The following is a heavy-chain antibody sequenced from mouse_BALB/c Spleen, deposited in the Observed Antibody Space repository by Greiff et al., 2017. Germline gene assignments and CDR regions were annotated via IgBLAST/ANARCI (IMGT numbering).Heavy chain of an antibody. D-gene: IGHD2-1*01. CDR3: TRGGGNYYFDY. J-gene: IGHJ2*01. Sequence: LQQSGSELVRPGASVKLSCKASGYTFTSYWMHWVKQRPGQGLEWIGNIYPGSGSTNYDEKFKSKATLTVDTSSSTAYMQLSSLTSEDSAVYYCTRGGGNYYFDYWGQGTTLTVSS. CDR2: IYPGSGST. V-gene: IGHV1S22*01. CDR1: GYTFTSYW.